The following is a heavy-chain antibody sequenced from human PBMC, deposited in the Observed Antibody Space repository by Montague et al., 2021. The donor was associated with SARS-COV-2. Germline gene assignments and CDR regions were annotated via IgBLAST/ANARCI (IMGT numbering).Heavy chain of an antibody. CDR3: ARGHLSVSMIVVVFTSASYYFDY. CDR1: GDFVSSDGYY. Sequence: SETRSLTCTISGDFVSSDGYYWSWIRQRPGKGLEWIGDIKQSGRTNYNPSLKSRVTISVDTSKDQFSLKVTSLTAADTAVYFCARGHLSVSMIVVVFTSASYYFDYWGQGAQVTVSS. CDR2: IKQSGRT. V-gene: IGHV4-61*08. J-gene: IGHJ4*02. D-gene: IGHD3-22*01.